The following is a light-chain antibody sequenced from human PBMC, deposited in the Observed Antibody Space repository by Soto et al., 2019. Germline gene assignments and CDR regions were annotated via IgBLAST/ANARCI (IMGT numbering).Light chain of an antibody. V-gene: IGKV3-20*01. CDR1: QSVSSSY. CDR2: GAS. CDR3: QQYGSSPLFT. Sequence: EIVLTQSPGTLSLSPGERDTVSCRASQSVSSSYLAWYQPKPGQAPRLLIYGASSRATGIPDRFSGSGSGTDFPLTISRLEPQDFAVYYCQQYGSSPLFTFGPGTKVDIK. J-gene: IGKJ3*01.